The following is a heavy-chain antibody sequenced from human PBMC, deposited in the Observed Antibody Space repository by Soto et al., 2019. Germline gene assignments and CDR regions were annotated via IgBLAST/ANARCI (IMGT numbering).Heavy chain of an antibody. V-gene: IGHV4-39*01. CDR3: ARSPPLVIVATPYFDY. D-gene: IGHD5-12*01. CDR1: GGSISSSSYY. Sequence: SETLSLTCTVSGGSISSSSYYWGWIRQPPGKGLEWIGSIYYSGSTYYNPSLKSRVTISVDTSKNQFSLKLSSVTAADTAVYYCARSPPLVIVATPYFDYWGQGTLVTVSS. J-gene: IGHJ4*02. CDR2: IYYSGST.